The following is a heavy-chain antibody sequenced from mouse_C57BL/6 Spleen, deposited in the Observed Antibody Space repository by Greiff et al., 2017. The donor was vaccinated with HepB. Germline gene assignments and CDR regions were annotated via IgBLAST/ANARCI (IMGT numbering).Heavy chain of an antibody. D-gene: IGHD4-1*01. J-gene: IGHJ1*03. Sequence: EVQLQQSGPELVKPGASVKISCKASGYTFTDYYMNWVKQSHGKSLEWIGDINPNNGGTSYNQKFKGKATLTVDKSSSTAYMELRSLTSEDSAGYYCARRGAGRRYFDVWGTGTTVTVSS. V-gene: IGHV1-26*01. CDR1: GYTFTDYY. CDR3: ARRGAGRRYFDV. CDR2: INPNNGGT.